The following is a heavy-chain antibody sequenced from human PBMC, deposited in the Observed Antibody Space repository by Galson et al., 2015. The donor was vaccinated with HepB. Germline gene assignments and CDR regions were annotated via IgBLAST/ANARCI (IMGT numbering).Heavy chain of an antibody. J-gene: IGHJ6*02. CDR2: IWLDGSNR. CDR3: ARDKDDAMDV. Sequence: LRLSCAASGFTFSSNNMHWVRQAPGKGLEWVAVIWLDGSNRYHADSVKGRFTISRDNSKNTLFLQMSSLRVEDTAVYYCARDKDDAMDVWGQGTTVTVSS. V-gene: IGHV3-33*08. CDR1: GFTFSSNN. D-gene: IGHD2-15*01.